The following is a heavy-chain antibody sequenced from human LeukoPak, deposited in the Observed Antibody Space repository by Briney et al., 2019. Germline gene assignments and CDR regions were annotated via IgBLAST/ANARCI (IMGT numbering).Heavy chain of an antibody. CDR2: INHSGST. J-gene: IGHJ6*03. CDR1: GGSFSGYY. CDR3: ARQTGAYYYYMDV. D-gene: IGHD7-27*01. V-gene: IGHV4-34*01. Sequence: SETLSLTCAVYGGSFSGYYWSWIRQPPGKGLEWIGEINHSGSTNYNPSLKSRVTISVDTSKNQFSLKLSSVTAADTAVYYCARQTGAYYYYMDVWGKGTTVTASS.